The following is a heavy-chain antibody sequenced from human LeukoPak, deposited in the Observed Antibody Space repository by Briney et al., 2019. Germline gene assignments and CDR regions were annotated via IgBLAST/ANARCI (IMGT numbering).Heavy chain of an antibody. CDR1: GGSISSYY. D-gene: IGHD4-17*01. CDR2: ICTSGST. Sequence: SETLSLTCTVSGGSISSYYWSWIRQPAGKGLEWIGGICTSGSTYYNPSLKSRVTISVDTSKNQFSLKLSSVTAADPAVSYCARRLRYGDYFDYWGQGTLVTVSS. V-gene: IGHV4-4*07. CDR3: ARRLRYGDYFDY. J-gene: IGHJ4*02.